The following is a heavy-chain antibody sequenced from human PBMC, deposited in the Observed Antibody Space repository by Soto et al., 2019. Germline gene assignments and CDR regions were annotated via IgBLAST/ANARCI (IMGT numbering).Heavy chain of an antibody. J-gene: IGHJ6*02. D-gene: IGHD3-10*01. V-gene: IGHV1-69*13. CDR1: GGPYNSFA. Sequence: SVKVSCKASGGPYNSFAISWVRQAPGQGLEGIGGIIPVFGTATYAQKFKGRVTITEEESTSTAYMELSSLTSEDTAVYYCARFLGGAGSYYDGQNYNYYNGMDVWGQGTTVTVSS. CDR2: IIPVFGTA. CDR3: ARFLGGAGSYYDGQNYNYYNGMDV.